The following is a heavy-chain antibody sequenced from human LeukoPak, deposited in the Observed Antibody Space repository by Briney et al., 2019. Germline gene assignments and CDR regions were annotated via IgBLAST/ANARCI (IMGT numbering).Heavy chain of an antibody. D-gene: IGHD5-12*01. Sequence: ASVKVSCKASGYTFTGYYMHWVRQAPGQGHEWMGWIDPNSGGTNYAQKFQGRVTMTRDTSISTAYMELSRLRSDDTAVYYCARASLVAPRNYYMDVWGKGTTVTVSS. CDR2: IDPNSGGT. CDR1: GYTFTGYY. CDR3: ARASLVAPRNYYMDV. J-gene: IGHJ6*03. V-gene: IGHV1-2*02.